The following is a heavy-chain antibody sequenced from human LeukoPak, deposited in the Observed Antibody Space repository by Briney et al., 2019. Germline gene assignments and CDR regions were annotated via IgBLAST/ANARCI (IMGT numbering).Heavy chain of an antibody. CDR2: IWYDGSNK. Sequence: GRSLRLSCAASGFTFSSYGMHWVRQAPGKGLEWVAVIWYDGSNKYYADSVKGRFTISRDNSKNTLYLQMNSLRAEDTAVYYCARDGGEMATMFGYFDLWGRGTLVTVSS. D-gene: IGHD5-24*01. V-gene: IGHV3-33*01. J-gene: IGHJ2*01. CDR1: GFTFSSYG. CDR3: ARDGGEMATMFGYFDL.